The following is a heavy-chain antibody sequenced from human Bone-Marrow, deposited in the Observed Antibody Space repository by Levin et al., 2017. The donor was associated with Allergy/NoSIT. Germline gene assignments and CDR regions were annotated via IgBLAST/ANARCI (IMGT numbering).Heavy chain of an antibody. CDR3: ARGLLLYPHAVDI. J-gene: IGHJ3*02. V-gene: IGHV1-8*01. Sequence: GESLKISCKATGYSFSRYDINWVRQATGQGPEWMGWLNPNSGNTVLAQKFQGRVTLTRNTSISTAYLELSSLRDDDTALYYCARGLLLYPHAVDIWGQGTVVTVSS. D-gene: IGHD2-2*02. CDR1: GYSFSRYD. CDR2: LNPNSGNT.